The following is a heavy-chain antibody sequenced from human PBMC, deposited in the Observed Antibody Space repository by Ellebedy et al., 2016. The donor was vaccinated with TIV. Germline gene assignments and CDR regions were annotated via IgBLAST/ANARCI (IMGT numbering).Heavy chain of an antibody. D-gene: IGHD4-17*01. CDR3: ARRNDYGDYINWFDP. V-gene: IGHV4-39*01. CDR1: GGSSIRTSYY. J-gene: IGHJ5*02. CDR2: IDYSGST. Sequence: ESLKISCPVSGGSSIRTSYYWGWIRQPPGRGLEWIGTIDYSGSTYYNPSLKSRVTISLDTSKNQFSLKLSSVTAADTAVYYCARRNDYGDYINWFDPWGQGTLVTVSP.